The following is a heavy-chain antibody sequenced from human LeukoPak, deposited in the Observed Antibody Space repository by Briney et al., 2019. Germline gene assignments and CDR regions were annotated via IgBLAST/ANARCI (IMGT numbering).Heavy chain of an antibody. J-gene: IGHJ6*02. V-gene: IGHV3-7*01. D-gene: IGHD2-15*01. CDR1: GFTFSSYW. Sequence: GGSLRLSCAASGFTFSSYWMSWVRQAPGKGLGWVANIKKDGSEKYYVDSVKGRFTISRDNSKNSLYLQMNSLRAEDTAVYYCARGRIVVVVALNYYYGMDVWGQGTTVTVSS. CDR3: ARGRIVVVVALNYYYGMDV. CDR2: IKKDGSEK.